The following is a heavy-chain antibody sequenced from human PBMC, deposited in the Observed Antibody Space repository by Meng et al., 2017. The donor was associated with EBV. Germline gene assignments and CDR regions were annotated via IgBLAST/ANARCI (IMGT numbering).Heavy chain of an antibody. D-gene: IGHD3-10*01. V-gene: IGHV1-69*01. CDR3: ASESGRGYTPDY. CDR1: GGPFRIYA. J-gene: IGHJ4*02. CDR2: CLPRLGAP. Sequence: AQLGHFADEDGKAGSAYKVSSRTSGGPFRIYAISWVRQAPGQGLEWLGGCLPRLGAPNYAQRFHGRVKITADESTSTHYRDLSSLGSEDTAIYYCASESGRGYTPDYWGQGTLVTVSS.